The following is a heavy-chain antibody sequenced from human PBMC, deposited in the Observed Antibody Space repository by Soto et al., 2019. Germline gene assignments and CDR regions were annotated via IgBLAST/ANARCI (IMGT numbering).Heavy chain of an antibody. CDR1: GFTFSSHW. CDR3: ARAIFSSSTWYSGWFDP. D-gene: IGHD6-13*01. CDR2: INSDGSST. J-gene: IGHJ5*02. Sequence: GGSLRLSCAASGFTFSSHWMHWVRQAPGKGLVWVSRINSDGSSTSYADSVKGRFTISRDNAKNTLYLQMNSLRAEDTAIYFCARAIFSSSTWYSGWFDPWGQGPLVTVSS. V-gene: IGHV3-74*01.